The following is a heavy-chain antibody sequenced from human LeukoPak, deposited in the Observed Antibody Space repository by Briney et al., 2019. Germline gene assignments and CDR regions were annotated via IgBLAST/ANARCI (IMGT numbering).Heavy chain of an antibody. D-gene: IGHD3-22*01. CDR3: ARALYYYDSSGYLVY. CDR2: INHSGST. CDR1: GGSFSGYY. V-gene: IGHV4-34*01. Sequence: SETLSLTCAVYGGSFSGYYWSWIRQPPGKVLEWIGEINHSGSTNYNPSLKSRVTISVDTSKNQFSLKLSSVTAADTAVYYCARALYYYDSSGYLVYWGQGTLVTVSS. J-gene: IGHJ4*02.